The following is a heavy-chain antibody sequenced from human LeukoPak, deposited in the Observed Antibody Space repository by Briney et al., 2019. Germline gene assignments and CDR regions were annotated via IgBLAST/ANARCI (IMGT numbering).Heavy chain of an antibody. D-gene: IGHD3-16*01. V-gene: IGHV1-69*01. J-gene: IGHJ5*02. Sequence: GSSVKVSCKASGGTFSTYAISWVRQAPGQGLEWMGGIIPIFGTTNYGQKFQGRVTITADESTSAAYMELSSLRSEDTAVYYCARRGMSPPYNWFDPWGQGTLVTVSS. CDR3: ARRGMSPPYNWFDP. CDR2: IIPIFGTT. CDR1: GGTFSTYA.